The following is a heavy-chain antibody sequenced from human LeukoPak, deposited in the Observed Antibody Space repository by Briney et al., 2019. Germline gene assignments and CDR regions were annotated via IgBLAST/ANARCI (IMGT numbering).Heavy chain of an antibody. D-gene: IGHD3-22*01. Sequence: QPGGSLRLSCAASGFTFSSYEMNWVRQAPGKGLEWVSYISSSGSTIYYVDSVKGRFTISRDNAKNSLYLQMNSLRAEDTAVYYCARALYDAYYYDSSGYFGLGYWGQGTLVTVSS. CDR2: ISSSGSTI. CDR1: GFTFSSYE. CDR3: ARALYDAYYYDSSGYFGLGY. J-gene: IGHJ4*02. V-gene: IGHV3-48*03.